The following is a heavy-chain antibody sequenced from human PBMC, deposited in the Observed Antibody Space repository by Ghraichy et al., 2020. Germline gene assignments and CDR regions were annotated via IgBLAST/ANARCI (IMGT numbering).Heavy chain of an antibody. Sequence: LSLTCAASGFTFSSYAMSWVRQAPGKGLEWVSAISGSGGSTYYADSVKGRFTISRDNSKNTLYLQMNSLRAEDTAVYYCAKDIVVVVAAASPDYWGQGTLVTVSS. V-gene: IGHV3-23*01. D-gene: IGHD2-15*01. CDR2: ISGSGGST. CDR1: GFTFSSYA. CDR3: AKDIVVVVAAASPDY. J-gene: IGHJ4*02.